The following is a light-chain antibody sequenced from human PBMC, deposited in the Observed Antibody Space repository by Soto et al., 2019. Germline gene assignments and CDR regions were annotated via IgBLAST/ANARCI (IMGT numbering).Light chain of an antibody. CDR2: DVS. V-gene: IGLV2-14*01. CDR1: SSDLTYNS. CDR3: SSSTPTRGLV. J-gene: IGLJ1*01. Sequence: QSVLTQPASVSGSLGQSISISCTEDSSDLTYNSVSWYQHHPHKAPKLIIYDVSYRPSGVSTRFSGSQSAGSASLTISGLQAEDEVAYYCSSSTPTRGLVFGSGTKVTVL.